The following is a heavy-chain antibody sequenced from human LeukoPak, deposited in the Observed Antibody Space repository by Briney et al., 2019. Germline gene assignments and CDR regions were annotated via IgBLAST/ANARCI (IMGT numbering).Heavy chain of an antibody. V-gene: IGHV4-59*08. Sequence: SETLSLTCTVSGGSISSYYWSWIRQPPGKGLEWIGYIYYSGSTNYNPSLKSRVTISVDTSKNQFSLKLSSVTAADTAVYYCARHAVNYDFWSGYYTGHGPYYFDYWGQGTLVTVSS. CDR3: ARHAVNYDFWSGYYTGHGPYYFDY. CDR1: GGSISSYY. CDR2: IYYSGST. D-gene: IGHD3-3*01. J-gene: IGHJ4*02.